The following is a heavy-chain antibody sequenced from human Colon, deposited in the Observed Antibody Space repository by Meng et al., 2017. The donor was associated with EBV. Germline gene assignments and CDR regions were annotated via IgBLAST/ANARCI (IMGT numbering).Heavy chain of an antibody. Sequence: VPLSVSGPGRVMPSGTLSLSCGAAGVSISTHIRWPWVRQPPGKGLGWIGDIDDSGSTNYNPSLNSRISISLDKSKNHFSLKVNSVTAADTAVYYCARGKQDAWELLAYWGQGALVTVSS. V-gene: IGHV4-4*02. CDR2: IDDSGST. CDR3: ARGKQDAWELLAY. D-gene: IGHD1-26*01. J-gene: IGHJ4*02. CDR1: GVSISTHIR.